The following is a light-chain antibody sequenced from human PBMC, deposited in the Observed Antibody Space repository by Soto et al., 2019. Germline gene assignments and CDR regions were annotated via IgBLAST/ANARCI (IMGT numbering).Light chain of an antibody. V-gene: IGKV3-15*01. CDR2: GAS. CDR1: QSLTRN. Sequence: LMTQSPATMSVSPGARVTLSCKSSQSLTRNLAWYQHKPSPSPRLLIYGASARATGIPARFSGSGSGTEFTLTISSLQSEDFAVYYCQQYNTWPLPLTFGHGTKVDIK. J-gene: IGKJ1*01. CDR3: QQYNTWPLPLT.